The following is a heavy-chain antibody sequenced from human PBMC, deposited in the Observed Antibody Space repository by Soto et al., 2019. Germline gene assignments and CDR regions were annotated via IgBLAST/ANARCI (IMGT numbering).Heavy chain of an antibody. CDR1: GFTFSSYS. D-gene: IGHD5-18*01. Sequence: HPGGSLRLSCAASGFTFSSYSMNWVRQAPGKGLEWVSYISSSSSTIYYADSVKGRFTISRDNAKNSLYLQMNSLRDEDTAVYYCARAMGYSYGFEYYYGMDVWGQGTTVTVSS. CDR3: ARAMGYSYGFEYYYGMDV. J-gene: IGHJ6*02. CDR2: ISSSSSTI. V-gene: IGHV3-48*02.